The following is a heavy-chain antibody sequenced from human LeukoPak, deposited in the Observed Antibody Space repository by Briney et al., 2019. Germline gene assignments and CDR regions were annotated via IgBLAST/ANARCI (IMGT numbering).Heavy chain of an antibody. CDR1: GFMFSSYA. J-gene: IGHJ3*01. V-gene: IGHV3-23*01. CDR2: IRGSGGST. D-gene: IGHD6-19*01. Sequence: GGSLRLSCAASGFMFSSYAMSWVRQAPGKGLEWVSSIRGSGGSTYYADSVKGRFTISRDNSKNTVDLQMNSLRAEDTAVYYCAKDTYGNGSGALDLWGQGTVVIVSS. CDR3: AKDTYGNGSGALDL.